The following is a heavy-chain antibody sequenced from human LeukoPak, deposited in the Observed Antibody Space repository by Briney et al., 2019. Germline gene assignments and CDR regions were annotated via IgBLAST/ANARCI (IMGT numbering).Heavy chain of an antibody. V-gene: IGHV5-51*01. J-gene: IGHJ4*02. CDR2: IYPGDSDT. D-gene: IGHD2/OR15-2a*01. CDR3: AREPNINVDGVDY. Sequence: GVSLKISCKGSGYSFTSYWIGWVRQMPGKGLEWMGIIYPGDSDTRYSPSFQGQVTISADKSISTAYLQWSSLKASDTAMYYCAREPNINVDGVDYWGQGTLVTVSS. CDR1: GYSFTSYW.